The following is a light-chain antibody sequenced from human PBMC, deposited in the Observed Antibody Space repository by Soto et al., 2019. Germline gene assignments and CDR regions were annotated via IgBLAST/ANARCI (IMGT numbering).Light chain of an antibody. CDR2: EAS. J-gene: IGKJ1*01. Sequence: DIQMTQSPSSLSASVGDRVTITCRASQGIRSDLAWYQQTPGKAPKRLIYEASRLQSGVPSRFSGSRSGTEFNITISSLQPQDCATYYCQQHNSYPRTFGQGTKVDI. CDR1: QGIRSD. CDR3: QQHNSYPRT. V-gene: IGKV1-17*01.